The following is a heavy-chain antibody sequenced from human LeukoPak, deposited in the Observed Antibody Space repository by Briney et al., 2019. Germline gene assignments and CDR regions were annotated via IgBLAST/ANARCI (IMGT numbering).Heavy chain of an antibody. CDR2: ISSSGSTI. CDR1: GFTFSDYY. V-gene: IGHV3-11*04. Sequence: GGSLRLSCAASGFTFSDYYMSWIRQAPGKGLEWVSYISSSGSTIYYADSVKGRFTISRDNSKNTLFLQMNSLRTEDTAVYYCAKDFYSGSSPWGQGTLVTVSS. J-gene: IGHJ5*02. CDR3: AKDFYSGSSP. D-gene: IGHD1-26*01.